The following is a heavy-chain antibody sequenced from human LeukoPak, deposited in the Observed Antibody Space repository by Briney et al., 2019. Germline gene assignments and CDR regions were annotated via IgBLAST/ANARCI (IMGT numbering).Heavy chain of an antibody. Sequence: ASVKVSCKASGYTFTGYYMHWVRQAPGQGLGWMGWINPNSGGTNYAQKFQGRVTMTRDTSISTAYMELSRLRSDDTAVYYCARGVPAAIYGVVYWGQGTLVTVSS. CDR2: INPNSGGT. V-gene: IGHV1-2*02. CDR1: GYTFTGYY. J-gene: IGHJ4*02. CDR3: ARGVPAAIYGVVY. D-gene: IGHD2-2*01.